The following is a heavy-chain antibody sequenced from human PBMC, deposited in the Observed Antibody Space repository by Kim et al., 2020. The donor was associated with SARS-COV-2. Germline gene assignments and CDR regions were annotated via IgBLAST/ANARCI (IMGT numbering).Heavy chain of an antibody. V-gene: IGHV5-51*01. D-gene: IGHD2-15*01. Sequence: GESLKISCKGSGYSFTSYWIGWVRQMPGKGLEWMGIIYPGDSDTRYSPSFQGQVTISADKSISTAYLQWSSLKASDTAMYYCAGGGYCSGGSCYAVGNWFDPWGQGTLVTVSS. CDR1: GYSFTSYW. CDR3: AGGGYCSGGSCYAVGNWFDP. CDR2: IYPGDSDT. J-gene: IGHJ5*02.